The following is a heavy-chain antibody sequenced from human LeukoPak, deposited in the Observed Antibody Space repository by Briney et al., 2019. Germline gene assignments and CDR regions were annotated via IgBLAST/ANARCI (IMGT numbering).Heavy chain of an antibody. Sequence: ASVKVSCKASGYTFTGYYMHWVRQAPGQGLEWMGWINPNSGGTNYAQKFQGRVTMTRDTSISTAYMELSRLRSDVTAVYYCARDSMAAAGREFDYWGQGTLVTVSS. CDR3: ARDSMAAAGREFDY. V-gene: IGHV1-2*02. J-gene: IGHJ4*02. D-gene: IGHD6-13*01. CDR2: INPNSGGT. CDR1: GYTFTGYY.